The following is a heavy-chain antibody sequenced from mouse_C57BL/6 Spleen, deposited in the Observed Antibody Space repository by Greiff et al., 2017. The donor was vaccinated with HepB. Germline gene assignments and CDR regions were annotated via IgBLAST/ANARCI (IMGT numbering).Heavy chain of an antibody. Sequence: VQLKQSGAELVKPGASVKLSCTASGFNIKDYYMHWVKQRTEQGLEWIGRIDPEDGETKYAPKFQGKATITADTSSNTAYLQLSSLTSEDTAVYYCALYYYGSRGGYYFDYWGQGTTLTVSS. J-gene: IGHJ2*01. CDR2: IDPEDGET. V-gene: IGHV14-2*01. CDR3: ALYYYGSRGGYYFDY. D-gene: IGHD1-1*01. CDR1: GFNIKDYY.